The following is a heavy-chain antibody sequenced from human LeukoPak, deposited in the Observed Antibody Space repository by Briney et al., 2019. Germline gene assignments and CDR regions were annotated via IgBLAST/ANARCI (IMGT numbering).Heavy chain of an antibody. CDR1: GYTFTGYY. J-gene: IGHJ3*02. V-gene: IGHV1-2*02. D-gene: IGHD6-13*01. CDR3: ARDGAPAAAGHYAFDI. Sequence: ASVKVSCKASGYTFTGYYMHWVRQAPGQGLEWMGWINPNSGGTNYAQKFQGRVTMTTDTSTSTAYMELRSLRSDDTAVYYCARDGAPAAAGHYAFDIWGQGTMVTVSS. CDR2: INPNSGGT.